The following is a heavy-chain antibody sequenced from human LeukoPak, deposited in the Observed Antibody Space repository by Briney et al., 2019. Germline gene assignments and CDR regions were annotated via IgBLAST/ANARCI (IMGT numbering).Heavy chain of an antibody. V-gene: IGHV1-2*02. J-gene: IGHJ4*02. CDR2: INPNSGGT. D-gene: IGHD5-12*01. CDR1: GYTITGYY. Sequence: ASVKVSCKASGYTITGYYMHWVRQAPGQGLEWMGWINPNSGGTNYAQKFQGRVTMTRDTSISTAYMELSRLRSDDTAVYYCARDEAWLRVIDYWGQGTLVTVSS. CDR3: ARDEAWLRVIDY.